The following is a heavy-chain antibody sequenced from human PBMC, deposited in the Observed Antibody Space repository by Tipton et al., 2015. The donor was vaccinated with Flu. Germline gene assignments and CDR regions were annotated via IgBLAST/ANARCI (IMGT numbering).Heavy chain of an antibody. J-gene: IGHJ2*01. CDR3: AREPTYYDILTGYSRRVWYFDL. V-gene: IGHV4-39*07. CDR1: GGSISSSSYY. D-gene: IGHD3-9*01. Sequence: TLSLTCTVSGGSISSSSYYWGWIRQPPGKGLEWIGSIYYSGSTYYNPSLKSRVTISIDTYNNKFSLKLTSVTAADTAVYYCAREPTYYDILTGYSRRVWYFDLWGRGTLVPVSS. CDR2: IYYSGST.